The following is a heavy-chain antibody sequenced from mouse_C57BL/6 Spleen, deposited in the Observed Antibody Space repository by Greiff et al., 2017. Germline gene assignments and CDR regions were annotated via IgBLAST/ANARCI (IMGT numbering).Heavy chain of an antibody. J-gene: IGHJ2*01. D-gene: IGHD1-1*01. CDR2: IDPENGDT. Sequence: VQLQQSGAELVRPGASVQLSCTASGFNIKDDYMHWVKQRPEQGLEWIGWIDPENGDTDYASKFQGKATITADTSSTTAYLPLSSLTCEDTAVYYWTSSVVAHFDYWGQGTTLTVSS. V-gene: IGHV14-4*01. CDR3: TSSVVAHFDY. CDR1: GFNIKDDY.